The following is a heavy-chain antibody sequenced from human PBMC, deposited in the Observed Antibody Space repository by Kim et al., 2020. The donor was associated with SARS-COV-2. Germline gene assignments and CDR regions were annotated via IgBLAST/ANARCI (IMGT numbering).Heavy chain of an antibody. CDR3: VKATLYGSGSYYDH. V-gene: IGHV3-64D*09. CDR1: GFTFSNYP. J-gene: IGHJ4*02. Sequence: GGSLRLSCSASGFTFSNYPMHWVRQAPGKGLEYVAALSGGGGSTFYADSVTGRFTISRDNSKNTLYLQMSTLRAEDTAVYYCVKATLYGSGSYYDHWGQGTLVTVSS. CDR2: LSGGGGST. D-gene: IGHD3-10*01.